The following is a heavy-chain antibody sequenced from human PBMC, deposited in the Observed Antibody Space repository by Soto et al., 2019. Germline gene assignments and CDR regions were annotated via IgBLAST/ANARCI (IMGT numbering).Heavy chain of an antibody. V-gene: IGHV3-66*01. Sequence: EVQLVESGGGLVQPGGSLRCSCAASGFTVSSNYMSWVRQAPGKGLEWVSVIYSGGSTYYADSVKGRFTISRDNSKNTLYLQMNSLRAEDTAVYYCARSGSWYSFFDYWGQGTLVTVSS. CDR1: GFTVSSNY. J-gene: IGHJ4*02. CDR2: IYSGGST. D-gene: IGHD2-15*01. CDR3: ARSGSWYSFFDY.